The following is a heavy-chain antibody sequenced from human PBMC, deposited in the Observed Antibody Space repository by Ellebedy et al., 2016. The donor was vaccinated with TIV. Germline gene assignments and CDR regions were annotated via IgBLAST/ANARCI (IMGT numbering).Heavy chain of an antibody. J-gene: IGHJ6*03. CDR3: ARGLIYYDSSGYPHYYYYMDV. CDR1: GGSFSGYY. CDR2: INHSGST. D-gene: IGHD3-22*01. Sequence: SETLSLTXAVYGGSFSGYYWSWIRQPPGKGLEWIGEINHSGSTNYNPSLKSRVTISVDTSKNQFSLKLSSVTAADTAVYYCARGLIYYDSSGYPHYYYYMDVWGKGTTVTVSS. V-gene: IGHV4-34*01.